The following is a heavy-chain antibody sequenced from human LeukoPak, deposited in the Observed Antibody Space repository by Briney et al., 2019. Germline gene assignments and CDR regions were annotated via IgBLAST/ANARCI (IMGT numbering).Heavy chain of an antibody. D-gene: IGHD6-13*01. Sequence: SVKVSCKASGGTFSSYAISWVRQAPGQGLEWMGGIIPIFGTANYAQKFQGRVTITADESTSTAYMELSSLRSEDTAVYYCASRGRAAADFYYYYMDVWGKGTTVTVSS. CDR2: IIPIFGTA. V-gene: IGHV1-69*13. CDR3: ASRGRAAADFYYYYMDV. CDR1: GGTFSSYA. J-gene: IGHJ6*03.